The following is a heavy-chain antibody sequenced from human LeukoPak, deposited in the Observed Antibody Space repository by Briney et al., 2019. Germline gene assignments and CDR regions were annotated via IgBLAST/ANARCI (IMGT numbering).Heavy chain of an antibody. CDR3: AGQNYYYYYMDV. Sequence: SETLSLTCTVSGGSISSHYWSWIRQPAGKGLEWIGRIYTSGSTNYNPSLKSRVTMSVDTSKNQFSLKLSSVTAADTAVYYCAGQNYYYYYMDVWGKGTTVTVSS. V-gene: IGHV4-4*07. J-gene: IGHJ6*03. CDR2: IYTSGST. CDR1: GGSISSHY.